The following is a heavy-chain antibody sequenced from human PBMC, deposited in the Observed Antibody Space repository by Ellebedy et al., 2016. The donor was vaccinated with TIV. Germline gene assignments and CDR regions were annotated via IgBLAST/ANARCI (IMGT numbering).Heavy chain of an antibody. J-gene: IGHJ4*02. Sequence: SETLSLTXNVSGGSVSSSNYYWAWIRQRPGKGPEWIANIYYTGTTFYNPSLKSRVTMSIDESKNGFSLKLTSVTAADTAMYYCARDLGSGRYPGHWGQGTLVTVSS. CDR1: GGSVSSSNYY. CDR2: IYYTGTT. D-gene: IGHD3-10*01. V-gene: IGHV4-39*07. CDR3: ARDLGSGRYPGH.